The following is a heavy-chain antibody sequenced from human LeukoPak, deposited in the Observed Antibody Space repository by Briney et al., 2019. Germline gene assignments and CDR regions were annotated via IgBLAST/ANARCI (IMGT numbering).Heavy chain of an antibody. D-gene: IGHD6-19*01. CDR3: ARDPVAIYSSGWYKEAFDI. V-gene: IGHV4-61*02. CDR1: GGSISSGSYY. J-gene: IGHJ3*02. Sequence: SQTLSLTCTVSGGSISSGSYYWSWIRQPAGKGLEWIGRIYTSGSTNYNPSLKSRVTISVDTSKNQFSLKLSSVTAADTAVYCCARDPVAIYSSGWYKEAFDIWGQGTMVTASS. CDR2: IYTSGST.